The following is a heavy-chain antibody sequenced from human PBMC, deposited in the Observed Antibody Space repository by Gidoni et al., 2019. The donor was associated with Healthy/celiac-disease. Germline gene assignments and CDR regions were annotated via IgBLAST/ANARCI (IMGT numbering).Heavy chain of an antibody. J-gene: IGHJ2*01. CDR2: IYSGGST. D-gene: IGHD3-22*01. CDR3: ARVIGEYYYDSSGYHSKGWYFDL. Sequence: EVNLVDSGGGLIRPGGSLRPSFEASGFTVIRNSISWFPQAPGKGLEWVPVIYSGGSTYYADSVKGRFTISRDNSKNTLYLQMNSLRAEDTAVYYCARVIGEYYYDSSGYHSKGWYFDLWGRGTLVTVSS. CDR1: GFTVIRNS. V-gene: IGHV3-53*01.